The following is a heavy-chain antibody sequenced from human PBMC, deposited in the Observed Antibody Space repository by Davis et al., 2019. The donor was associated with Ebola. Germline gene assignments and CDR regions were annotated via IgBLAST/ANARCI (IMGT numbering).Heavy chain of an antibody. Sequence: GEFPKTSRKGSGYSFTSYWISWVRQMPGKGPEWMGRIDPSDSYTNYSPSFQGHVTIPADKSISTAYLQWSSLKASDTAMYYCASLYSSSEGFDYWGQGTLVTVSS. J-gene: IGHJ4*02. V-gene: IGHV5-10-1*01. CDR1: GYSFTSYW. CDR3: ASLYSSSEGFDY. D-gene: IGHD6-6*01. CDR2: IDPSDSYT.